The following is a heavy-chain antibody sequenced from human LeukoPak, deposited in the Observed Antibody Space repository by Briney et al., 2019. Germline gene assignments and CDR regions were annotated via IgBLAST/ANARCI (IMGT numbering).Heavy chain of an antibody. D-gene: IGHD6-13*01. CDR3: AKDTDGAAAGTTWSH. V-gene: IGHV3-9*01. CDR2: ISWNSGSI. J-gene: IGHJ4*02. CDR1: GFTFDDYA. Sequence: PGGSLRLSCAASGFTFDDYAMHWVRQAPGKGLEWVSCISWNSGSIGYADSVKGRFTISRDNAKNSRYLQMNSLRAEDTALYYCAKDTDGAAAGTTWSHWGQGTLVTVSS.